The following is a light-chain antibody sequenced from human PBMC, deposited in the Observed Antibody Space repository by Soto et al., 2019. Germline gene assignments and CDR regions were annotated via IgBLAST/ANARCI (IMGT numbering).Light chain of an antibody. CDR3: SSYSGTNYHYV. V-gene: IGLV2-8*01. CDR1: SSDVGGYNY. Sequence: SALTQPPSASGSFGQSVTISCTGTSSDVGGYNYVSWYQQHPGKAPKLMIYAVSERPSGVPDRFSGSKSGNTASLTVSGLQADDEADYYGSSYSGTNYHYVFGTGTKLTVL. J-gene: IGLJ1*01. CDR2: AVS.